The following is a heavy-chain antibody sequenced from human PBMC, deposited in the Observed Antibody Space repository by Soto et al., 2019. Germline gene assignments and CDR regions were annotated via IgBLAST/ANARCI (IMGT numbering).Heavy chain of an antibody. CDR1: GFSLSTYW. CDR3: ARPLGWRDAFDI. CDR2: IKQDGSDK. V-gene: IGHV3-7*01. D-gene: IGHD6-19*01. Sequence: EVQLVESGGGLVQSGGSLRLSCAASGFSLSTYWMSWVRQAPGKGLEWVAAIKQDGSDKYYVDSVKGRFTISRDNAKYSVTLQMNSLRDEDTAVYYCARPLGWRDAFDIWGQGTMVTVSS. J-gene: IGHJ3*02.